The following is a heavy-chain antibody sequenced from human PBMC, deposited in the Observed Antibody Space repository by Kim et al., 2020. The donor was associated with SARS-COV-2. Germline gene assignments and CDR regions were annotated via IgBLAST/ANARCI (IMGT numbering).Heavy chain of an antibody. Sequence: GGSLRLSCAASGFTFSSYAMHWVRQAPGKGLEWVAVISYDGSNKYYADSVEGRFTISRDNSKNTLYLQMNSLRAEDTAVYYCARDRGWLPHQFDYWGRGTLVTVSS. J-gene: IGHJ4*02. CDR2: ISYDGSNK. CDR3: ARDRGWLPHQFDY. D-gene: IGHD5-12*01. CDR1: GFTFSSYA. V-gene: IGHV3-30*04.